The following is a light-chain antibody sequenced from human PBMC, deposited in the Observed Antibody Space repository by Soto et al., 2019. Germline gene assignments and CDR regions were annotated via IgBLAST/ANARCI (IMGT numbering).Light chain of an antibody. CDR3: QQYDTSPRT. J-gene: IGKJ1*01. CDR2: GAS. V-gene: IGKV1-6*01. CDR1: QGIGNA. Sequence: AIQMTQSPSSLSASVGDRVTISCRASQGIGNALGWYQQKPGKPPKVLIYGASNLQSGVQPRFSGSGSGTDFTLTISRLEPEDFAVYYCQQYDTSPRTFGQGTKVDIK.